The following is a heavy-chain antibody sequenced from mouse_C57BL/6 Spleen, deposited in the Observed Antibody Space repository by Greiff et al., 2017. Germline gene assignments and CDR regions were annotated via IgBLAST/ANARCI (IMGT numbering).Heavy chain of an antibody. CDR2: IDPEDGGT. CDR1: GFNFKDYY. D-gene: IGHD1-1*01. V-gene: IGHV14-2*01. CDR3: AREAWGSTVVAEYFDY. J-gene: IGHJ2*01. Sequence: EVQLQQPGAELVKPGASVKLSCTASGFNFKDYYMHWVKQRPERGLEWIGRIDPEDGGTKYAPKFQGKATITADTPSNTAYLQHSSLTSEDTAVYYCAREAWGSTVVAEYFDYWGQGTTLTVSA.